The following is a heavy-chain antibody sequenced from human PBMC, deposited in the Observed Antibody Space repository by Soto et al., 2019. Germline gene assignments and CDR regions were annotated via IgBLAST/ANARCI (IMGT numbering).Heavy chain of an antibody. CDR3: ARAYYNSGWYWAFHI. CDR2: INHSGST. CDR1: GGSFSGYY. D-gene: IGHD6-19*01. Sequence: SETLSLTCAVYGGSFSGYYWSWIRQPPGKGLEWIGEINHSGSTNYNPSLKSRVTISVDTSKNQFSLKLSSVTAADTALYFCARAYYNSGWYWAFHIWGQGTMVTVS. V-gene: IGHV4-34*01. J-gene: IGHJ3*02.